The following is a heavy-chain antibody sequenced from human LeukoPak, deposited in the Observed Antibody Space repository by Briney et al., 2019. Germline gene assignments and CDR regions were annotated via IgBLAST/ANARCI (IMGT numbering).Heavy chain of an antibody. J-gene: IGHJ5*02. CDR3: AGEPVPGGVDP. V-gene: IGHV3-30*03. CDR2: ISYDGSNK. D-gene: IGHD2-21*01. Sequence: GGSLRLSCAASGFTFSSYGMHWVRQAPGKGLEWVAVISYDGSNKYYADSVKGRFTISRDNSKNTLYLQMNSLRAEDTAVYYCAGEPVPGGVDPWGQGTLVTVSS. CDR1: GFTFSSYG.